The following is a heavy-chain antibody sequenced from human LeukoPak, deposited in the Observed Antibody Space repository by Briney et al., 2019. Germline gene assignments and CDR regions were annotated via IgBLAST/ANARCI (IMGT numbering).Heavy chain of an antibody. V-gene: IGHV3-30*04. Sequence: PGGSLRLSCAASGFTFSSHAMHWVRQAPGKGLEWVAVISYDGSNKYYADSVKGRFTISRDNSKNTLYLQMNSLRAEDTAVYYCARDWNGPFDCWGQGTLVTVSS. J-gene: IGHJ4*02. CDR3: ARDWNGPFDC. CDR2: ISYDGSNK. CDR1: GFTFSSHA. D-gene: IGHD1-1*01.